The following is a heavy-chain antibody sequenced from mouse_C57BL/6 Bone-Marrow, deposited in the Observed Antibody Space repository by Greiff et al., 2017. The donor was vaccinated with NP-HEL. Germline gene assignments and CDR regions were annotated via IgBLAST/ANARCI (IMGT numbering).Heavy chain of an antibody. CDR1: GFSLTSYG. J-gene: IGHJ4*01. V-gene: IGHV2-5*01. CDR3: AKKTPSWSAMDY. CDR2: IWRGGST. Sequence: VKLMESGPGLVQPSQSLSITCTVSGFSLTSYGVHWVRQSPGKGLEWLGVIWRGGSTDYNAAFMSRLSITKDNSKSQVFFKMNSLQADDTAIYYCAKKTPSWSAMDYWGQGTSVTVSS. D-gene: IGHD3-1*01.